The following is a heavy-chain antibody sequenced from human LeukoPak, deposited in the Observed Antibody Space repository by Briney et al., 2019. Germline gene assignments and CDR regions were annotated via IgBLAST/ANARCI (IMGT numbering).Heavy chain of an antibody. V-gene: IGHV3-13*01. D-gene: IGHD3-10*01. CDR2: IGTAGDT. J-gene: IGHJ4*02. CDR1: GFTFSSYD. Sequence: GGSLRLSCAASGFTFSSYDMHWVRQATGKGLEWVSAIGTAGDTYYPGSVKGRFTISRENAKNSLYLQMNSLRAGDTAVYYCARAAPGVRVFDYWGQGTLVTVSS. CDR3: ARAAPGVRVFDY.